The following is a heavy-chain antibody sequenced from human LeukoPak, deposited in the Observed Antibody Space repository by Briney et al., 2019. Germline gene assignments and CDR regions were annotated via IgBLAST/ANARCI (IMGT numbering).Heavy chain of an antibody. CDR3: AREWELPRNEFDY. D-gene: IGHD1-26*01. Sequence: SETLSLTCTVSGGSISSSSYYWGWIRQPPGKGLEWIGSIYYSGSTYYNPSLKSRVTISVDTSKNQFSLKLSSVTAADTAVYYCAREWELPRNEFDYWGQGTLVTVSS. V-gene: IGHV4-39*02. CDR1: GGSISSSSYY. CDR2: IYYSGST. J-gene: IGHJ4*02.